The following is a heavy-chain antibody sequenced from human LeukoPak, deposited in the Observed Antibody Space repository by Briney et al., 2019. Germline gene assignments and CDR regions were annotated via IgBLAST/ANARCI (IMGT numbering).Heavy chain of an antibody. Sequence: SETLSLTCTVSGGSVSSGSYYWSWIRQPPGKGLEWIGYIYYSGSTNYNPSLKSRVTISVDTSKNQFSLKLSSVTAADTAVYYCARHLSSGWYARAFDIWGQGTMVTVSS. CDR1: GGSVSSGSYY. D-gene: IGHD6-19*01. V-gene: IGHV4-61*01. CDR3: ARHLSSGWYARAFDI. CDR2: IYYSGST. J-gene: IGHJ3*02.